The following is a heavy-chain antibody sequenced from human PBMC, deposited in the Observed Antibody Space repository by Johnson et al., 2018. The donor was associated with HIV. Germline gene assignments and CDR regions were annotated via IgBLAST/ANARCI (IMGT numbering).Heavy chain of an antibody. CDR3: ARGGYNWNDFLNDAFDM. CDR2: VWYDGSNK. CDR1: GFTFSSYG. Sequence: QVQLVESGGGVVQPGRSLRLSCAASGFTFSSYGMHWVRQAPGKGLEWVAVVWYDGSNKYYADSVKGRFTISRDNTKNSLYLQMNSLRAEDTAFYYCARGGYNWNDFLNDAFDMWGQGTVVTVSS. D-gene: IGHD1-1*01. J-gene: IGHJ3*02. V-gene: IGHV3-33*01.